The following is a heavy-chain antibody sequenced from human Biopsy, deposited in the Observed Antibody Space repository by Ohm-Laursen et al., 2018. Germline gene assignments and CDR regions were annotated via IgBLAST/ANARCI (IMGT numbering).Heavy chain of an antibody. CDR1: GGSINSGGHF. CDR2: IYDNGDT. V-gene: IGHV4-31*01. D-gene: IGHD3-16*02. J-gene: IGHJ5*01. Sequence: TLSPTCSVSGGSINSGGHFWGWVRQSPGKGLEWIGYIYDNGDTYYNPSLMSLVSISADTSKNQVSLRLNSVTAADTAVYYCTRVRTFGGVIGGYCFDSWGQGILVTVSS. CDR3: TRVRTFGGVIGGYCFDS.